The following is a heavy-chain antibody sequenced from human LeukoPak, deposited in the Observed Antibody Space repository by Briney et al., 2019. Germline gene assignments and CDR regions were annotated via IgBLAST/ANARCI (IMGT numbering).Heavy chain of an antibody. D-gene: IGHD1-26*01. J-gene: IGHJ4*02. Sequence: ASVKVSCKASGYTFTGYYIHWVRQAPGQGLEWMGWINPNSGGTNFAQKFQRRVTMTRDTSINTAYMEMNRLRSDDTAVYYCAREMYAVGATRGDYWGQGTLVTVSS. CDR1: GYTFTGYY. CDR2: INPNSGGT. CDR3: AREMYAVGATRGDY. V-gene: IGHV1-2*02.